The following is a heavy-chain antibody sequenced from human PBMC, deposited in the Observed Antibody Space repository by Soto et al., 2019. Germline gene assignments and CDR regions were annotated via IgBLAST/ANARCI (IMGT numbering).Heavy chain of an antibody. Sequence: ASVKLSCKASGGTFRSSAISWVRQAPGQGLEWMGGLIPILGTANHAQKFPGRVTITADEPTSTAYLDLSSLRSEDTAVYYCARGHGSIAARPGYYGMDVWGRGTTVTVSS. CDR3: ARGHGSIAARPGYYGMDV. J-gene: IGHJ6*02. V-gene: IGHV1-69*13. D-gene: IGHD6-6*01. CDR1: GGTFRSSA. CDR2: LIPILGTA.